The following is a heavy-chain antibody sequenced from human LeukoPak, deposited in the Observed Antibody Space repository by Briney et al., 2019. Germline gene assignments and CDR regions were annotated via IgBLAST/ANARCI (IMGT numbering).Heavy chain of an antibody. CDR3: ARDLGRAAAVGFDP. J-gene: IGHJ5*02. Sequence: GGSLRLSCAASGFTFSSYAMSWVRQAPGKGLEWVANIKQDGSEKYYVDSVKGRFTISRDNAKNSLYLQMNSLRAEDTAVYYCARDLGRAAAVGFDPWGQGTLVTVSS. V-gene: IGHV3-7*03. D-gene: IGHD6-13*01. CDR1: GFTFSSYA. CDR2: IKQDGSEK.